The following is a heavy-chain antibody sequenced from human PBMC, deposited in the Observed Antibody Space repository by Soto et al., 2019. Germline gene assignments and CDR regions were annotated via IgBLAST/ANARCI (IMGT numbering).Heavy chain of an antibody. D-gene: IGHD2-2*01. J-gene: IGHJ6*02. CDR3: DLLSYQMSNGLDV. Sequence: QVQLQQWGAGLLKPSETLSLSCAVYGGSLRGFFWSWIRQPPGKGLEWIGEINHGGSTNYNPSLKSRVIISVDTSKNQFSLTLNSVTAADTAVYYCDLLSYQMSNGLDVWGQGTTVTVSS. V-gene: IGHV4-34*01. CDR2: INHGGST. CDR1: GGSLRGFF.